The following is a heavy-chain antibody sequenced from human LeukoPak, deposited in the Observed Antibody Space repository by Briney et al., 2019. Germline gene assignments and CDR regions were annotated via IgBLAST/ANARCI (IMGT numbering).Heavy chain of an antibody. D-gene: IGHD2-2*01. CDR2: INPSGGST. CDR3: ARGHCSSTSCYPAAFDY. J-gene: IGHJ4*02. CDR1: GYTFTGYY. V-gene: IGHV1-46*01. Sequence: ASVKVSCKASGYTFTGYYMHWVRQAPGQGLEWMGIINPSGGSTSYAQKFQGRVTMTRDTSTSTVYMELSSLRSEDTAVYYCARGHCSSTSCYPAAFDYWGQGTLVTVSS.